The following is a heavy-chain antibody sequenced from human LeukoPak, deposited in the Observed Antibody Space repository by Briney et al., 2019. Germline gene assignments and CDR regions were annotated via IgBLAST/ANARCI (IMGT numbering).Heavy chain of an antibody. CDR3: ARGHIVVVPAAKNWFDP. V-gene: IGHV4-59*01. CDR1: GGSISSYY. D-gene: IGHD2-2*01. Sequence: PSETLSLTCTVSGGSISSYYWSWIRQPPGKGLEWIGYIYYSGSTNYNPSLKSRVTISVDTSKNQFSQKLSSVTAADTAVYYYARGHIVVVPAAKNWFDPWGQGTLVTVSS. J-gene: IGHJ5*02. CDR2: IYYSGST.